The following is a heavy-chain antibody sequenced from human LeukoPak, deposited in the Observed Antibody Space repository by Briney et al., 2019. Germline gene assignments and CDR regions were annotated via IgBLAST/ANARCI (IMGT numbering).Heavy chain of an antibody. D-gene: IGHD2-2*01. J-gene: IGHJ3*02. CDR2: IIPIFGTA. CDR3: ARGDIVVVPAAAQGAFDI. CDR1: GGTFSSYA. V-gene: IGHV1-69*13. Sequence: SVKVPCKASGGTFSSYAISWVRQAPGQGLEWMGGIIPIFGTANYAQKFQGRVTITADESTSTAYMELSSLRSEDTAVYYCARGDIVVVPAAAQGAFDIWGQGTMVTVSS.